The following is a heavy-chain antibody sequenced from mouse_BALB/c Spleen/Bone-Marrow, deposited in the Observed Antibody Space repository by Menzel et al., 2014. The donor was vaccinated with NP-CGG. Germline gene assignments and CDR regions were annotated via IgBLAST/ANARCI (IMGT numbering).Heavy chain of an antibody. V-gene: IGHV1-4*01. Sequence: QVQLKHSGAELARPGASVKMSCRASGYTFTTYTMHWVKQRPGQGLEWIGYINPSSGYTYYNQKFKDKATLTADKSSSAAYLQLSSLTPEDSAVYYCARVYGNYDAMDYWGQGTSVTVSS. CDR2: INPSSGYT. CDR3: ARVYGNYDAMDY. D-gene: IGHD2-1*01. CDR1: GYTFTTYT. J-gene: IGHJ4*01.